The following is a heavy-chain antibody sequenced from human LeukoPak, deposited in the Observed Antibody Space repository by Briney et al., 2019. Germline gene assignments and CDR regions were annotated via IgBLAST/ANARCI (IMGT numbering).Heavy chain of an antibody. Sequence: PGGSLRLSCAASGFTFSSYEMNWVRQAPGKGLEWVSYISSSGSTIYYADSVKGRFTISRDNAKNSLYLQMASLRPGDTALYYCAKEWYVGSPPDYWGQGTQVTVPS. CDR2: ISSSGSTI. J-gene: IGHJ4*02. CDR1: GFTFSSYE. CDR3: AKEWYVGSPPDY. V-gene: IGHV3-48*03. D-gene: IGHD3-10*01.